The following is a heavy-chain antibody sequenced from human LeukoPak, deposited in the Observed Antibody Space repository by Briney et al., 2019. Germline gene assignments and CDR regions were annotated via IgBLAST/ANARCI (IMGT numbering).Heavy chain of an antibody. CDR2: INHSGST. J-gene: IGHJ3*02. CDR3: ARGRPDAFDI. V-gene: IGHV4-34*01. Sequence: PSETLSLTCAVYGGSFSGYYWSWIRQPPGKGLECIGEINHSGSTNYNPSLKSRVTISVDTSKNQFSLKLSSVTAADTAVYYCARGRPDAFDIWGQGTMVTVSS. CDR1: GGSFSGYY.